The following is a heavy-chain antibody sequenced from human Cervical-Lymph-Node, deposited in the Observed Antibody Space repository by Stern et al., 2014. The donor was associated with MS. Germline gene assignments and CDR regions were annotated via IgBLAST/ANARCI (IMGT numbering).Heavy chain of an antibody. CDR3: ARGDLVVVTSLLGRFDP. D-gene: IGHD2-15*01. CDR2: INPKTGVT. V-gene: IGHV1-2*06. CDR1: EYIFTAFY. Sequence: VQLVESGAEVRKPGASVKVSCKTSEYIFTAFYIHWLRQAPGQGLEWMGRINPKTGVTKYAPKFQGRVTMTRDTSLSTSYMDLSTLRSDDTAVYFCARGDLVVVTSLLGRFDPWGQGTLVTVSS. J-gene: IGHJ5*02.